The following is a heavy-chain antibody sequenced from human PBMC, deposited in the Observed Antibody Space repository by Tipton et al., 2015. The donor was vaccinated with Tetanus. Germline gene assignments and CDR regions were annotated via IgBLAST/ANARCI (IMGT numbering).Heavy chain of an antibody. CDR3: ARDSTGRFDP. Sequence: QSGPEVKKPGASVKVSCKASGYTFNTFGISWVRQAPGQGLEWIGWISVYNGNTNYGQNVQGRVTMTTDTPTSTAYMELRSLRSDDTAVYYCARDSTGRFDPWGQGTLVTVSS. V-gene: IGHV1-18*01. J-gene: IGHJ5*02. D-gene: IGHD2-2*01. CDR2: ISVYNGNT. CDR1: GYTFNTFG.